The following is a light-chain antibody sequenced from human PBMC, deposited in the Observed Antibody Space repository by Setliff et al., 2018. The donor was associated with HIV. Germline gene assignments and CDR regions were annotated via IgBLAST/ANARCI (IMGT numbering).Light chain of an antibody. V-gene: IGLV2-23*02. CDR1: SSDIGPHNL. J-gene: IGLJ2*01. Sequence: QSALTQPASVSGSPGQSITISCTGSSSDIGPHNLVSWYQQFPGKAPKLIISEVTKRPSGVSNRFSGSKSGNTASLTISGLQPEDEADYYCCSYADANAYVVLGGGTKVTVL. CDR3: CSYADANAYVV. CDR2: EVT.